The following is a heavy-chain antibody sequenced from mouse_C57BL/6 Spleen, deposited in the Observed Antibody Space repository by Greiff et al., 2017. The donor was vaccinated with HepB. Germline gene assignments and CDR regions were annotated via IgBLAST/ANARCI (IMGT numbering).Heavy chain of an antibody. CDR3: ARYGNYLYYAMDY. CDR2: IYPGDGDT. J-gene: IGHJ4*01. Sequence: QVQLQQSGAELVKPGASVKISCKASGYAFSSYWMNWVKQRPGKGLEWIGQIYPGDGDTNYNGKFKGKATLTADKSSSTAYMPLSSLTSEDSAVYFCARYGNYLYYAMDYWGQGTSVTVSS. CDR1: GYAFSSYW. D-gene: IGHD2-1*01. V-gene: IGHV1-80*01.